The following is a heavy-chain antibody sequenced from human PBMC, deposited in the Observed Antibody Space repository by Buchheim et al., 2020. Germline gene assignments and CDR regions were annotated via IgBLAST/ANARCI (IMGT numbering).Heavy chain of an antibody. V-gene: IGHV3-74*03. Sequence: EVQVVESGGGLVQPGGSLRLSCAASGFTFSSYWMHWVRQAPGKGLVWVSRTNSDGSSTTYAGSVKGRFTISRDNAKNTLYLQMNSLRADDTGGYYCARGRGAEGRGFDYWGQGTL. D-gene: IGHD1-26*01. J-gene: IGHJ4*02. CDR3: ARGRGAEGRGFDY. CDR2: TNSDGSST. CDR1: GFTFSSYW.